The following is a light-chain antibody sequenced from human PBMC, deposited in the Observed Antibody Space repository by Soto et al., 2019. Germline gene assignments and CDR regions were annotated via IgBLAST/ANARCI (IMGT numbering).Light chain of an antibody. V-gene: IGKV1-39*01. Sequence: DIQMTQSPSSLSASIGDGVTITCRASQSINTYLNRYQQKPGKAPTLLISDASNLQSGVPSRFSGSGSGKDFTLTISSLRPEDYPTYYCQQRFCTLLISFGQGTRLEIK. CDR3: QQRFCTLLIS. J-gene: IGKJ5*01. CDR1: QSINTY. CDR2: DAS.